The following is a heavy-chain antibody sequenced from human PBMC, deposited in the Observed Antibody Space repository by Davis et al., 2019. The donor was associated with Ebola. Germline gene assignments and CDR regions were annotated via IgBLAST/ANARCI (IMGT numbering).Heavy chain of an antibody. CDR3: ARVSYYDFWSGYYYYYYGMDV. CDR2: IKQDGSEK. D-gene: IGHD3-3*01. J-gene: IGHJ6*02. Sequence: GSLRLSCAASGFTFSSYWMSWVRQAPGKGLEWVANIKQDGSEKYYVDSVKGRFTISRDNAKNSLYLQMNSLRAEDTAVYYCARVSYYDFWSGYYYYYYGMDVWGQGTTVTVSS. V-gene: IGHV3-7*01. CDR1: GFTFSSYW.